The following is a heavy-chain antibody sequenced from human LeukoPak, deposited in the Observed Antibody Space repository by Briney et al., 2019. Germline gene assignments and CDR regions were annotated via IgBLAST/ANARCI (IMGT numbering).Heavy chain of an antibody. J-gene: IGHJ5*02. CDR3: ARFLSGYGDP. CDR2: IYSGDSDT. CDR1: GYSFTNYW. V-gene: IGHV5-51*01. Sequence: PGESLKISCKGSGYSFTNYWIAWVRQMPGKGLEWMGIIYSGDSDTRYSPSFQGQVTISAGKSISTAYLQWSSLKASDTAMYYCARFLSGYGDPWGQGTLVTVSS. D-gene: IGHD5-12*01.